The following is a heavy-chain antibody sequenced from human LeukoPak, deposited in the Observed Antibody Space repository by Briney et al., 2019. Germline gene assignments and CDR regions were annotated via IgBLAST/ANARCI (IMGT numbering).Heavy chain of an antibody. V-gene: IGHV4-4*07. CDR2: IYSSGST. CDR3: ARGGEGNYGSGRRGPGIDY. J-gene: IGHJ4*02. D-gene: IGHD3-10*01. CDR1: GGSISNY. Sequence: SETLSLTCTVSGGSISNYWSWIRQPAGKGLEWIGRIYSSGSTKYSPSLKSRVTMSVDTSKNQFSLKLSSVTAADTAVYYCARGGEGNYGSGRRGPGIDYWGQGTLVTVSS.